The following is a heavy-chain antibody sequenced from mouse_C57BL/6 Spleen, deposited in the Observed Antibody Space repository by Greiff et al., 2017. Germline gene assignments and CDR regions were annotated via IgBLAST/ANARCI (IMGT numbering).Heavy chain of an antibody. CDR1: GFTFSDYG. Sequence: VKVVESGGGLVKPGGSLKLSCAASGFTFSDYGMHWVRQAPEKGLEWVAYISSGSSTIYYADTVKGRFTISRDNAKNTLFLQMTSLRSEDTAMYYCARRNWDYFDYWGQGTTLTVSS. CDR3: ARRNWDYFDY. J-gene: IGHJ2*01. D-gene: IGHD4-1*01. CDR2: ISSGSSTI. V-gene: IGHV5-17*01.